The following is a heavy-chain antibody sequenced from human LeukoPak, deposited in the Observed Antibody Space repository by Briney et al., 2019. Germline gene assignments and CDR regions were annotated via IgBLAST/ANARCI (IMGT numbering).Heavy chain of an antibody. D-gene: IGHD3-10*01. J-gene: IGHJ4*02. Sequence: PSETLSLTCTVSGGSITNYYWGWIRQPPGRGLEWIGIKYFSGSTYYNPSLKSRVTISVDTSKNLFSLNLSSVTAADTAVYYCARWGVPSGPYYIFDYWGQGTQATVSS. CDR3: ARWGVPSGPYYIFDY. V-gene: IGHV4-39*01. CDR1: GGSITNYY. CDR2: KYFSGST.